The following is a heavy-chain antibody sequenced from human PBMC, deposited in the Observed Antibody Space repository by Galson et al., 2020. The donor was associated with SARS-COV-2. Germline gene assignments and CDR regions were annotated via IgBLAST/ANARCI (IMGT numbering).Heavy chain of an antibody. J-gene: IGHJ6*02. Sequence: SETLSLTCTVSGGSISSGGYYWSWISQHPGKGLEWIGYIYYSGSTYYNPSLKSRVTISVDTSKNQFSLKLSPVTDADTAVCYCARAFEAYGMDVWGHGTTVTVSS. CDR3: ARAFEAYGMDV. CDR1: GGSISSGGYY. V-gene: IGHV4-31*03. CDR2: IYYSGST.